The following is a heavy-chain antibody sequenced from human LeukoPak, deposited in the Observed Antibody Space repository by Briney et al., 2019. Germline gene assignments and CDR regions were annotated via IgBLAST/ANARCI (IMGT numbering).Heavy chain of an antibody. Sequence: TVKVSCKASGGTFSSYATSWVRQAPGQGLEWMGGIIPIFGTANYAQKFQGRVTITTDESTSTAYMELSSLRSEDTAVYYCARSLEQLVLGWYFDLWGRGTLVTVSS. V-gene: IGHV1-69*05. D-gene: IGHD6-6*01. J-gene: IGHJ2*01. CDR3: ARSLEQLVLGWYFDL. CDR1: GGTFSSYA. CDR2: IIPIFGTA.